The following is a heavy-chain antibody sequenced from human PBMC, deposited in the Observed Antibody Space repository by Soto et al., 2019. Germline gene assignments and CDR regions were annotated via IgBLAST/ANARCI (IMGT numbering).Heavy chain of an antibody. V-gene: IGHV4-59*01. D-gene: IGHD6-19*01. CDR3: ARSVAVPGAHIDY. CDR1: GGSISGSY. Sequence: PSETLSLTCSVSGGSISGSYWSWIRQSPGKGLEWLGYVYYTGSTNYSPSLRSRVSISVDTSKNEFPLRLSSVTAADTAVYFCARSVAVPGAHIDYWGQGXQVTVYS. CDR2: VYYTGST. J-gene: IGHJ4*02.